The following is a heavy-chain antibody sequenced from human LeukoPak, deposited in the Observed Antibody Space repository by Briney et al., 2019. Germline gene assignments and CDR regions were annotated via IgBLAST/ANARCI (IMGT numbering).Heavy chain of an antibody. CDR3: ARRPFYYDSSGYLPPNAFDI. D-gene: IGHD3-22*01. V-gene: IGHV5-51*01. Sequence: GESLKISCKGSGYSFTSYWIGWVRQMPGKGLVWMGFIYPGDSDTRYSPSFQGQVTISADKSISTAYLQWSSLKASDTAMYYCARRPFYYDSSGYLPPNAFDIWGQGTMVTVSS. CDR2: IYPGDSDT. J-gene: IGHJ3*02. CDR1: GYSFTSYW.